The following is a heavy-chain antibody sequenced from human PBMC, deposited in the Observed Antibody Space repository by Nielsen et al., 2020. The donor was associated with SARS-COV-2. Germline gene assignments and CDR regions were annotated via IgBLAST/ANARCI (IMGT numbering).Heavy chain of an antibody. CDR1: GGSFSGYY. V-gene: IGHV4-34*01. CDR3: ARGRWGPSRLLNYYYYGLDV. D-gene: IGHD7-27*01. J-gene: IGHJ6*02. CDR2: ISHSGST. Sequence: SETLSLTCGVYGGSFSGYYWSWIRQPPGKGPEWIGAISHSGSTNYNPSLKSRLTISVDTSKNQFSLKVTSVTAADTAVYYCARGRWGPSRLLNYYYYGLDVWGQGTTVTVSS.